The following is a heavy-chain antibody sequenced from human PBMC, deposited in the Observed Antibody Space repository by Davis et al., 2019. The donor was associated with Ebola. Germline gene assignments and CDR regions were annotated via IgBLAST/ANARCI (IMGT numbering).Heavy chain of an antibody. Sequence: PGGSLRLSCAASGFTFSSYSMNWVRQAPGKGLEWVSSISSSSSYIYYADSVKGRFTISRDNAKNSLYLQMNSLRAEDTAVYYCARGSTGITIFGVVMDYWGQGTLVTVSS. CDR3: ARGSTGITIFGVVMDY. CDR1: GFTFSSYS. V-gene: IGHV3-21*01. CDR2: ISSSSSYI. J-gene: IGHJ4*02. D-gene: IGHD3-3*01.